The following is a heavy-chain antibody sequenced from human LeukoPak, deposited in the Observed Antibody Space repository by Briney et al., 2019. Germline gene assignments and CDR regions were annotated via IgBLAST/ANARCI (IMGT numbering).Heavy chain of an antibody. J-gene: IGHJ4*02. V-gene: IGHV3-30*02. D-gene: IGHD6-19*01. Sequence: GGSLRLSCAASGFTFSSYGMHWVRQAPGKGLGWVAFIRYDGSNKYYADSVKGRFTSSRDNSKNTLYLQMNSLRAEDTAVYYCAKDLRPYYSSGWYGCLDYWGQGTLVTVSS. CDR3: AKDLRPYYSSGWYGCLDY. CDR1: GFTFSSYG. CDR2: IRYDGSNK.